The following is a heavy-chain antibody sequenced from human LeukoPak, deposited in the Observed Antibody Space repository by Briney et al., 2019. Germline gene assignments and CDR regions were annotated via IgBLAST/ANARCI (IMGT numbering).Heavy chain of an antibody. D-gene: IGHD3-10*01. J-gene: IGHJ6*02. Sequence: KPSETLSLTCAVYGGSFSGYYWSWIRQPPGKGLEWIGEINHSGSTNYNPSLKSRVTISVDTSKNQFSPKLSSVTAADTAVHYCARHPLWFGDFRMDVWGQGTTVTVSS. CDR2: INHSGST. V-gene: IGHV4-34*01. CDR1: GGSFSGYY. CDR3: ARHPLWFGDFRMDV.